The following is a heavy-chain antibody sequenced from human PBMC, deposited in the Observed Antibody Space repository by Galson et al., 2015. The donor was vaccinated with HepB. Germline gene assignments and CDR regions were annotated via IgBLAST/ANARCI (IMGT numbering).Heavy chain of an antibody. J-gene: IGHJ6*02. CDR3: ARFRGAGTYPYYYFYYGMDV. D-gene: IGHD3-10*01. Sequence: SVKVSCKASGGTFNSYGVTWVRQAPGQGLEWMGTIIPILGTATYAQKFQGRVTITAGESTTTAYMELSSLRSEDTAVYYCARFRGAGTYPYYYFYYGMDVWGQGTTVTVSS. CDR1: GGTFNSYG. V-gene: IGHV1-69*13. CDR2: IIPILGTA.